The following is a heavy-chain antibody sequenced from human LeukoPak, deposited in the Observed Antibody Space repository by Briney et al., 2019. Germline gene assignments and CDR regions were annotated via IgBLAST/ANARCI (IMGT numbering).Heavy chain of an antibody. D-gene: IGHD6-13*01. J-gene: IGHJ4*02. V-gene: IGHV1-3*03. Sequence: ASVKVSCKASGYTFTSYAMHWVRQPRGQRLEWMGWINARSGNTKYSQEIQGRVTIARDTSASTAYMELSSLRSEDMAVYYCARAGVAAAAVNIDYWGQGTLVTVSS. CDR1: GYTFTSYA. CDR3: ARAGVAAAAVNIDY. CDR2: INARSGNT.